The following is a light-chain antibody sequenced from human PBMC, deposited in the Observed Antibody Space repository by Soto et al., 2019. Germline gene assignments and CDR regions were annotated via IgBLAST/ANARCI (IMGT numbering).Light chain of an antibody. Sequence: QSALTQPPSASGSPGQSVTISCTGTSSDVGGYNYVSWYQQYPGKAPKLMIYEVSNRPSGVPDRFSGSKSGNTASLTVSGLQAEDEADYYCSSFAGSPHVVFGGGTKLTAL. CDR3: SSFAGSPHVV. V-gene: IGLV2-8*01. J-gene: IGLJ2*01. CDR2: EVS. CDR1: SSDVGGYNY.